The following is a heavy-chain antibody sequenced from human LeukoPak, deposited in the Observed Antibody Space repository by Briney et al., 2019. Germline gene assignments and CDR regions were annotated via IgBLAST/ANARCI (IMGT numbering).Heavy chain of an antibody. CDR2: IKQDGSET. CDR1: EFSFSDYW. V-gene: IGHV3-7*01. D-gene: IGHD2-21*01. CDR3: ARDCFAENNY. J-gene: IGHJ4*02. Sequence: GGSLRLSCTDSEFSFSDYWMTWVRQVPGKGLEWVANIKQDGSETYYVDSVRGRFTISRDNARKSLYLQMNSLGVEDTAVYFCARDCFAENNYWGQGILVTVSS.